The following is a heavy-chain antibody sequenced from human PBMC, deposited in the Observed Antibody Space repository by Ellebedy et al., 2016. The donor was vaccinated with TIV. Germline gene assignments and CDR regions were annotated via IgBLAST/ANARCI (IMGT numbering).Heavy chain of an antibody. Sequence: GESLKISCAASGFTFSNYAMSWVRQAPGKGLEWVSALSRSDDSTSYADSVKGRFTISRDNSKNTLYLQMNSLRAEDTAVYYCARDGAGRWDYWGPGTLVTVSS. J-gene: IGHJ4*02. CDR2: LSRSDDST. D-gene: IGHD4-23*01. CDR1: GFTFSNYA. CDR3: ARDGAGRWDY. V-gene: IGHV3-23*01.